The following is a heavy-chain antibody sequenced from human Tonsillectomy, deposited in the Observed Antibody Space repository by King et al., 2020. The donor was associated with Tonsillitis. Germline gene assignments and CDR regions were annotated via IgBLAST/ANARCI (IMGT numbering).Heavy chain of an antibody. CDR1: GFIFSRFD. CDR2: IFSSGHNT. CDR3: AKATGPYSSETSGSYHEY. V-gene: IGHV3-30*18. J-gene: IGHJ4*02. D-gene: IGHD3-22*01. Sequence: HLVDSVGVVVQPVSSLTLSRSASGFIFSRFDMHCVSTSQGNGLAFFCLIFSSGHNTKYADSVKGRFLISRDNSKNTMYLQMNSLRAEDTAVYYCAKATGPYSSETSGSYHEYWGQGTLVIVSS.